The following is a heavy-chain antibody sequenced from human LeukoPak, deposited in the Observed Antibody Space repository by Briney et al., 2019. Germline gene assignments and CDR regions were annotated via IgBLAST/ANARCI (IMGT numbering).Heavy chain of an antibody. D-gene: IGHD3-22*01. CDR3: ARDRNYDSSGSDRGFDY. Sequence: SETLSLTCTVSGGSISIYYWSWIRQPPGKGLEWIGYIYYSGSTNYNPSLKSRVTISVGTSKNQFSLKLSSVSAADTAVYYCARDRNYDSSGSDRGFDYWGQEHWSPSPQ. V-gene: IGHV4-59*01. J-gene: IGHJ4*01. CDR2: IYYSGST. CDR1: GGSISIYY.